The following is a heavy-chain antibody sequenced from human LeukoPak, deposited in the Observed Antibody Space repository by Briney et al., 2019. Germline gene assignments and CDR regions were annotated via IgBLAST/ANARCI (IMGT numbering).Heavy chain of an antibody. V-gene: IGHV3-23*01. J-gene: IGHJ4*02. CDR1: GFTFSSYA. CDR3: AKGGFGDLVDY. CDR2: ISGSGGST. Sequence: GGSLRLSCAASGFTFSSYAMSWVRQAPGKGLEWVSAISGSGGSTYYADSVKGRFTISRDNSKNTLYLQMSSLRVEDTAVYYCAKGGFGDLVDYWGQGTLVTVSS. D-gene: IGHD4-17*01.